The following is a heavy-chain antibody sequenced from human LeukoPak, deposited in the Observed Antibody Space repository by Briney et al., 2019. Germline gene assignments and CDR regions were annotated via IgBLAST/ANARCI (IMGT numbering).Heavy chain of an antibody. V-gene: IGHV3-66*01. CDR2: IYSGGST. D-gene: IGHD3-10*01. Sequence: PGGSLRLSCAASGFTFSSYAMSWVRQAPGKGLEWVSVIYSGGSTYYADSVKGRFTISRDNSKNTLYLQMNSLRAEDTAVYYCAFGDYFDYWGQGTLVTVST. CDR1: GFTFSSYA. CDR3: AFGDYFDY. J-gene: IGHJ4*02.